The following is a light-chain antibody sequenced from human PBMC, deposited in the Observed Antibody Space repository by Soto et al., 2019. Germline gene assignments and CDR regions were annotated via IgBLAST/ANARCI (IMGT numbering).Light chain of an antibody. CDR1: QSLSSNY. V-gene: IGKV3-20*01. J-gene: IGKJ1*01. Sequence: EIGLSLSACTLSLYPEERATLSCRASQSLSSNYLAWYQQKPGQAPRLLIYGASTRATGVPDRFSGSGSGTDFTLTISRLEPEDFAVFYCHQCDSSPWTFGQGSKVDIK. CDR3: HQCDSSPWT. CDR2: GAS.